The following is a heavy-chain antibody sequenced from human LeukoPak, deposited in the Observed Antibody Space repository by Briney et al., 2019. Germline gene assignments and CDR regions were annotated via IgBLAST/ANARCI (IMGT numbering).Heavy chain of an antibody. CDR1: GDSVSSNSAA. V-gene: IGHV6-1*01. D-gene: IGHD6-13*01. Sequence: SQTLSLTCTISGDSVSSNSAAWNWIRQSPSRGLEWLGRTYYRSKWYNDYAVSVKGRIVINPDTSKNQFSLQLNSVTPEDTAVYYCARAKGRSPLFDYWGQGTLVNVSS. CDR3: ARAKGRSPLFDY. CDR2: TYYRSKWYN. J-gene: IGHJ4*02.